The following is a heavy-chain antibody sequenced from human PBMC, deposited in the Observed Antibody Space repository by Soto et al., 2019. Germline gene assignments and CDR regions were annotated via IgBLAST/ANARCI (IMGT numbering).Heavy chain of an antibody. D-gene: IGHD3-16*02. CDR2: MNPNSGNT. V-gene: IGHV1-8*01. Sequence: ASVKVSCKAPGYTFTSYDINWVRQATGQGLEWMGWMNPNSGNTGYAQKFQGRVTMTRNTSISTAYMELSSLRSEDTAVYYCAREYIWGSYRYFDYWGQGTLVTVSS. CDR3: AREYIWGSYRYFDY. J-gene: IGHJ4*02. CDR1: GYTFTSYD.